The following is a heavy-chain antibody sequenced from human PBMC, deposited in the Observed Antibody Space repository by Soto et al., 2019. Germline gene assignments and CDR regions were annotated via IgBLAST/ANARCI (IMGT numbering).Heavy chain of an antibody. CDR1: AWSFRRYD. D-gene: IGHD1-1*01. CDR3: PREKKTGLFDY. J-gene: IGHJ4*02. Sequence: SDTLSLTCAVYAWSFRRYDGTCFSQHPGTRMEWIGESNQKGSSNCNPTLNRRITISVDTSKNPFFMKLTSVTDAYTHVYCCPREKKTGLFDYWGQGTLVTVSS. V-gene: IGHV4-34*01. CDR2: SNQKGSS.